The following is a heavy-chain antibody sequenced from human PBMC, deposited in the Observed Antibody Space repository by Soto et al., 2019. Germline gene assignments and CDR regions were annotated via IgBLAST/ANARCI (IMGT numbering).Heavy chain of an antibody. V-gene: IGHV1-69*01. J-gene: IGHJ4*02. CDR3: ARDRGYCSGGSCSAGY. D-gene: IGHD2-15*01. CDR1: GGTFSSYA. Sequence: QVQLVQSGAEVKKPGSSVKVSCKASGGTFSSYAISWVRQAPGQGLEWMGGIIPIFGTANYAQKFQVRVTITADESTSTAYMELSSLRSEDTAVYYCARDRGYCSGGSCSAGYWGQGTLVTVSS. CDR2: IIPIFGTA.